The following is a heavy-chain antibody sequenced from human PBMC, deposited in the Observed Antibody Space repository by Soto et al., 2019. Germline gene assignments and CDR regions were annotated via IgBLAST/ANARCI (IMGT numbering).Heavy chain of an antibody. CDR1: GFVFSHYA. CDR3: ARRTAVRNFDY. J-gene: IGHJ4*02. D-gene: IGHD6-19*01. V-gene: IGHV3-23*01. CDR2: VSENGDYT. Sequence: EVQLLASGGGLVQPGGSLTVSCAASGFVFSHYAMTWVRQAPGKGLEWVSTVSENGDYTSYADSVKGRFTISRDNSKNTVFVQMNRLRAEDTDVYYCARRTAVRNFDYWGQGTLVTVSS.